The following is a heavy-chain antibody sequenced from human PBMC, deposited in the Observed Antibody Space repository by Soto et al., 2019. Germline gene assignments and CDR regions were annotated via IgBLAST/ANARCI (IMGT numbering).Heavy chain of an antibody. CDR2: MSGSGSSI. Sequence: EAQLFESGGGLVQPGESLTLSCVASHFAFNIDAMTWVRQAPGKGLEWVSSMSGSGSSIYYAVSVKGRFTITRDKTKKTLYLQMNSLGAEDTAVYWCARDNWNGAYYGLDVWGQGPRVTVS. D-gene: IGHD1-20*01. V-gene: IGHV3-23*01. J-gene: IGHJ6*02. CDR1: HFAFNIDA. CDR3: ARDNWNGAYYGLDV.